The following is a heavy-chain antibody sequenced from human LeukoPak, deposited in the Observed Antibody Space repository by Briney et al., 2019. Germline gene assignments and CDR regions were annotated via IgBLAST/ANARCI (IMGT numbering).Heavy chain of an antibody. CDR2: ISGSDGST. J-gene: IGHJ4*02. V-gene: IGHV3-23*01. D-gene: IGHD6-13*01. CDR3: AKASSPLGYFDY. Sequence: GGSLRLSCAASGFTFRSYAMSWVRQAPGKGLEWVSGISGSDGSTYYAGSVKGRFTISRDDSKNTLFLQLTSLRAEDTAVYYCAKASSPLGYFDYWGQGILVTVSS. CDR1: GFTFRSYA.